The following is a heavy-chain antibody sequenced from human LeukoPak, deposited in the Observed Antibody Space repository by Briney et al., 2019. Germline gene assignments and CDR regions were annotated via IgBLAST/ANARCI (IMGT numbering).Heavy chain of an antibody. CDR1: GFTVSSNY. J-gene: IGHJ3*02. CDR3: ARDISSGYYDAFDI. CDR2: IYSGGST. V-gene: IGHV3-66*01. D-gene: IGHD3-22*01. Sequence: GGSLRLSCAASGFTVSSNYMSWARQAPGKGLEWVSIIYSGGSTYYADSVKGRFTISRDNSKNTLYLQMNSLRAEDTAVYYCARDISSGYYDAFDIWGQGTMVTVSS.